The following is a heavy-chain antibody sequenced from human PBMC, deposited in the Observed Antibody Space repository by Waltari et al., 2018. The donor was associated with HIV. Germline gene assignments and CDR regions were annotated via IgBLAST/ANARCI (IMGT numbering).Heavy chain of an antibody. D-gene: IGHD3-3*01. Sequence: EVQLVQSGGGLIKPGGSLRLYCAASGFRVPNYWMHWVRQSPGKGLVWVSRINIDGRTIDYADSVKGRFTISRDSAKNTLSLQMNSLREEDTAVYYCSRDTFGEYDFWGQGALVTVSS. V-gene: IGHV3-74*01. CDR3: SRDTFGEYDF. CDR2: INIDGRTI. J-gene: IGHJ4*02. CDR1: GFRVPNYW.